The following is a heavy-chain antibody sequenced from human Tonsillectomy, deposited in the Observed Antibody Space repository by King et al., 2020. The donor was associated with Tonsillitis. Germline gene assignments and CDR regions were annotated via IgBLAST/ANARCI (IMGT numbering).Heavy chain of an antibody. D-gene: IGHD1-26*01. Sequence: VQLVESGGGVVQPGGSLKLSCAASGFALSDYGMHWVRQAPGKGLEWLAVISYDGSFKYYPDSVKGRFTISRDNSKNTLNLQMNSLRTEDTAVYYCAKEALKYSTYYYHGMDVWGLGTTVTASS. CDR3: AKEALKYSTYYYHGMDV. CDR2: ISYDGSFK. V-gene: IGHV3-30*18. CDR1: GFALSDYG. J-gene: IGHJ6*02.